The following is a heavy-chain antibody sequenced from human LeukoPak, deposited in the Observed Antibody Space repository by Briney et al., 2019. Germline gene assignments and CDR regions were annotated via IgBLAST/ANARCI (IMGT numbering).Heavy chain of an antibody. J-gene: IGHJ6*03. CDR3: ARGRRLDYYYYYMDV. V-gene: IGHV3-64*01. CDR1: GFTFSSYA. Sequence: GGSLRLSCAAPGFTFSSYAMHWVRQAPGKGLEYVSAISSNGGSTYYANSVKGRFTISRDNSKNTLYLQMGSLRAEDMAVYYCARGRRLDYYYYYMDVWGKGTTVTVSS. CDR2: ISSNGGST.